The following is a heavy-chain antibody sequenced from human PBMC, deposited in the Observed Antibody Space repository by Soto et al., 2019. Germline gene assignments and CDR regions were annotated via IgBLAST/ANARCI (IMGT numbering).Heavy chain of an antibody. CDR3: AHIAVAGNNY. CDR1: GFTFSSYS. J-gene: IGHJ4*02. V-gene: IGHV3-48*01. D-gene: IGHD6-19*01. CDR2: ISSSSTI. Sequence: GGSLRLSCAASGFTFSSYSMNWVRQAPGKGLEWVSYISSSSTIYYADSVKGRFTISRDNAKNSLYLQMNSLRAEDTAVYYCAHIAVAGNNYWGQGTLVTVSS.